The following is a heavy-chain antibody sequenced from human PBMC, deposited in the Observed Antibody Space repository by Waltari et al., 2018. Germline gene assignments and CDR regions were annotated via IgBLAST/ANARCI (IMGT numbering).Heavy chain of an antibody. D-gene: IGHD3-10*01. J-gene: IGHJ4*02. CDR1: GGSISGCY. Sequence: ETLSLTCTVSGGSISGCYWSWIRQPAGKGLEWIGRVYTSRSTNYNPSLKSRVTMSVDTSKNHFSRKLISVTAADKAVYYCASGYGSGNYNYFDYWGQGTLVTVSS. V-gene: IGHV4-4*07. CDR3: ASGYGSGNYNYFDY. CDR2: VYTSRST.